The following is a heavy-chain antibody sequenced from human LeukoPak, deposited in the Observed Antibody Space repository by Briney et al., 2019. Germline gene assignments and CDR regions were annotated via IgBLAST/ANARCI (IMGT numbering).Heavy chain of an antibody. CDR3: ARRTYYYDSSGYYIDY. CDR1: GYTFTSYD. D-gene: IGHD3-22*01. Sequence: RASVKVSCKASGYTFTSYDINWVRQATGQGLEWMGWMNPSSGNTGYAQKFQGRGTMTRNTSISTAYMELSSRRSEDTAVYYCARRTYYYDSSGYYIDYWGQGTLVTVSS. J-gene: IGHJ4*02. V-gene: IGHV1-8*01. CDR2: MNPSSGNT.